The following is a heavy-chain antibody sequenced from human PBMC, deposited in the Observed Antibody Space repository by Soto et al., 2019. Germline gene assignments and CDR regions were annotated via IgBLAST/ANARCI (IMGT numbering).Heavy chain of an antibody. D-gene: IGHD6-19*01. CDR3: ARVDQWLGTYYFDY. J-gene: IGHJ4*02. V-gene: IGHV4-59*01. CDR1: GDSIARYY. Sequence: QVQLQESGPGLVKPSETLSLTCSVSGDSIARYYWSWIRQPPGKGLEWIGFIHNSGGTTYNPSLKSRVTILEDTSKGQLSLKLSSVTAADTAVYYCARVDQWLGTYYFDYWGRGTLVTVSS. CDR2: IHNSGGT.